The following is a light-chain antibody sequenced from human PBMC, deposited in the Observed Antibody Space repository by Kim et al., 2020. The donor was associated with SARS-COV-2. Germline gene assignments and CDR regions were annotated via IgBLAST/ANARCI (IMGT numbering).Light chain of an antibody. V-gene: IGLV1-40*01. CDR2: DNI. Sequence: QSVLTQPPSVSGAPGQRVTISFTGSISNIGTGFDVHWYQHLPGTAPKLLIFDNINRPLGVPDRFSGSKSGTSASLAITGPQAEDEAEYYCQSYDNSLRGYVFGTGTKVTVL. CDR1: ISNIGTGFD. CDR3: QSYDNSLRGYV. J-gene: IGLJ1*01.